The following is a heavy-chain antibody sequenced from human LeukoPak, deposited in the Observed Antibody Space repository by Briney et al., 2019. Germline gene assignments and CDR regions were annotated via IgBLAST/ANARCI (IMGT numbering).Heavy chain of an antibody. J-gene: IGHJ4*02. V-gene: IGHV4-59*12. CDR3: AREGQYGSGSYFPYYFDY. Sequence: PSETLSLTCTVSGGSISSYYWSWIRQPPGKGLEWIGYIYYSGSTNYNPSLKSRVTISVDTSKNQFSLKLSSVTAADTAVYYCAREGQYGSGSYFPYYFDYWGQGTLVTVSP. D-gene: IGHD3-10*01. CDR1: GGSISSYY. CDR2: IYYSGST.